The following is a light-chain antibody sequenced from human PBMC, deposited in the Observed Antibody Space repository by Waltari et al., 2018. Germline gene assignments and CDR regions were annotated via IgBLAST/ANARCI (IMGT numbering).Light chain of an antibody. J-gene: IGLJ3*02. CDR3: SAWDSNLSAWV. Sequence: QAGLTQPPSVSKGLGQTATLTCTGNNNTVGNQGAAWLQQHQGHPPKLLSYRNNNRPSGISEKCSASRSGNTASLTITGLQPEDEADYYCSAWDSNLSAWVFGGGTKLTVL. CDR1: NNTVGNQG. CDR2: RNN. V-gene: IGLV10-54*04.